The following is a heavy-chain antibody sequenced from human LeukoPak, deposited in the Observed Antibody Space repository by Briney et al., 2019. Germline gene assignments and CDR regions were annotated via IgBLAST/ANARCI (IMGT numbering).Heavy chain of an antibody. V-gene: IGHV4-34*01. J-gene: IGHJ4*02. D-gene: IGHD3-22*01. Sequence: SETLSLTCAVYGGSFSGYYWSWIRQPPGKGLEWIGEINHSGSTNYNPSLKSRVTISVDTSKNQFSLKLSSVTAADTAVYYCAREDSSGYPYWGQGTLVTVSS. CDR1: GGSFSGYY. CDR3: AREDSSGYPY. CDR2: INHSGST.